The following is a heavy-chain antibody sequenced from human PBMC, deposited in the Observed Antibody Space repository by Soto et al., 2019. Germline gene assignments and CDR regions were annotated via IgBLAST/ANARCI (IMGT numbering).Heavy chain of an antibody. CDR2: ISVSGGST. CDR3: AKDRGYSSSSHDAFDI. D-gene: IGHD6-6*01. J-gene: IGHJ3*02. CDR1: GFTFSSYA. V-gene: IGHV3-23*01. Sequence: GGSLRLSCAASGFTFSSYAMSWVRQAPGKGLEWVSAISVSGGSTYYADSVKGRFTISRDNSKNTLYLQMNSLRAEDTAVYYCAKDRGYSSSSHDAFDIWGQGTMVTVSS.